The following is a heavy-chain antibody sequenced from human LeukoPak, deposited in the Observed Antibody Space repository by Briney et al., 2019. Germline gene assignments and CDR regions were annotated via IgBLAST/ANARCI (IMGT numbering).Heavy chain of an antibody. CDR1: GFTVSSNY. D-gene: IGHD4-17*01. CDR2: IYSGGST. Sequence: GGSLRLSCAASGFTVSSNYMSWVRQAPGKGLEWVSVIYSGGSTYYADSVKGRFIISRDNSKNTLYLQMNSLRAEDTAVYYCARESTVIYGVDVWGQGTTVTVSS. J-gene: IGHJ6*02. V-gene: IGHV3-66*01. CDR3: ARESTVIYGVDV.